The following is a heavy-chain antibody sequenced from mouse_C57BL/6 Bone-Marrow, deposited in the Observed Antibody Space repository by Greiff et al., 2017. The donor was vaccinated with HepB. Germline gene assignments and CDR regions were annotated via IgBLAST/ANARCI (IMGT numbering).Heavy chain of an antibody. J-gene: IGHJ4*01. Sequence: VQLKESGPELVKPGASVKISCKASGYSFTDYNMNWVKQSNGKSLEWIGVINPNYGTTSYNQKFKGKATLTVDQSSSTAYMQLNSLTSEDSAVYYCASFYGYDGYYAMDYWGQGTSVTVSS. CDR1: GYSFTDYN. CDR2: INPNYGTT. D-gene: IGHD2-2*01. V-gene: IGHV1-39*01. CDR3: ASFYGYDGYYAMDY.